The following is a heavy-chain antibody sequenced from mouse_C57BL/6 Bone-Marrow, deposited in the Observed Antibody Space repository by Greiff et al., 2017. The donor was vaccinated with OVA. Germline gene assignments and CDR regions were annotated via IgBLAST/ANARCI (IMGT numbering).Heavy chain of an antibody. D-gene: IGHD1-1*01. CDR1: GYSITSGYY. V-gene: IGHV3-6*01. CDR3: ARGSYYFWFAY. Sequence: VQLKESGPGLVKPSQSLSLTCSVTGYSITSGYYWNWIRQFPGNKLEWMGYISYDGSNNYNPSLKNRISITRDTSKNQFFLKLNSVTTEDTATYYCARGSYYFWFAYWGQGTLVTVSA. J-gene: IGHJ3*01. CDR2: ISYDGSN.